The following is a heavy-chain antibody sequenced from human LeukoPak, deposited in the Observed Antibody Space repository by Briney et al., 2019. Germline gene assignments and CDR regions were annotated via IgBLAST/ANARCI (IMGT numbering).Heavy chain of an antibody. CDR2: IIPIFGKS. Sequence: ASVKVSCKASGCTFSSYAICWVRQAPGQGLEWMGGIIPIFGKSNYAQKFQGRVTITADESTSTAYMELSSLRSEDTAVYYCARDIGSYYGSGAHFDPWGQGTLVTVSS. CDR3: ARDIGSYYGSGAHFDP. J-gene: IGHJ5*02. CDR1: GCTFSSYA. V-gene: IGHV1-69*13. D-gene: IGHD3-10*01.